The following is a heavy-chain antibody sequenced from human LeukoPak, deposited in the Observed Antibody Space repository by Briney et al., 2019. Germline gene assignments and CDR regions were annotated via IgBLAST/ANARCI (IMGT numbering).Heavy chain of an antibody. D-gene: IGHD3-3*01. J-gene: IGHJ4*02. Sequence: GGSLRLSCAASGFTFSSYWMSWVRQAPGKGLEWVANIKQDGSEKYYVDSVKGRFTISRDNAKNSLYLQMNSLRAEDTAVYYCARDKMDYDFWSGYQSGYYFDYWGQGTLVTVSS. CDR1: GFTFSSYW. CDR3: ARDKMDYDFWSGYQSGYYFDY. CDR2: IKQDGSEK. V-gene: IGHV3-7*03.